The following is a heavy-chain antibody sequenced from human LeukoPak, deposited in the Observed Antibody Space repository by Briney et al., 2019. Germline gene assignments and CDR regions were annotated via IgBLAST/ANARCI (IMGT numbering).Heavy chain of an antibody. CDR1: GGSISSGGYY. V-gene: IGHV4-31*01. D-gene: IGHD2-8*01. Sequence: SQTLSLTCTVSGGSISSGGYYWSWIRQHPGKGLEWIGYIYYSGSTYYNPSLKSQVTISVDTSKNQFSLKLSSVTAADTAVYYCARARGDIVLMVYAIGEWYFDLWGRGTLLTVSS. J-gene: IGHJ2*01. CDR3: ARARGDIVLMVYAIGEWYFDL. CDR2: IYYSGST.